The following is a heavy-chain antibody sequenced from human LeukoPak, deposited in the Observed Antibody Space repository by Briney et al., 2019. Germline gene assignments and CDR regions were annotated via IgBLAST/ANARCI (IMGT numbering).Heavy chain of an antibody. CDR2: IYTSGST. Sequence: PSETLSLTCTVSGGSISSGSYYWSWIRQPAGKGLEWIGRIYTSGSTNYNPSLKSRVTISVDTSKNQFSLKLSSVTAADTAVYYCARVGATTHYYYYYMDVWGKGTTVTISS. V-gene: IGHV4-61*02. D-gene: IGHD1-26*01. J-gene: IGHJ6*03. CDR3: ARVGATTHYYYYYMDV. CDR1: GGSISSGSYY.